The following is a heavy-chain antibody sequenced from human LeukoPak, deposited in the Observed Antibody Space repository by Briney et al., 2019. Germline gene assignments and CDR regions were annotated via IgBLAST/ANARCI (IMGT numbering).Heavy chain of an antibody. Sequence: GGSLRLSCAASGFTFNDYGMSWVRQAPGKGLEWVSGINWNGGRTGYADSMKGRFIISRDNAKNSLYLQMNSLRAEDAAVYYCAREFITMVRGVIKTYYYYYMDVWGKGTTVTISS. CDR3: AREFITMVRGVIKTYYYYYMDV. J-gene: IGHJ6*03. CDR1: GFTFNDYG. D-gene: IGHD3-10*01. V-gene: IGHV3-20*04. CDR2: INWNGGRT.